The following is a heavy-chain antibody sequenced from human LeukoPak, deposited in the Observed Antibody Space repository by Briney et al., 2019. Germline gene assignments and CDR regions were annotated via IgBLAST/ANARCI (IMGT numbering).Heavy chain of an antibody. Sequence: PGGSLRLSWAADGFTFGDYAMGWVSQAAGKGMEWLSLIKSKVYSDTIEYPASVKGTFTISRDDSKSIPYLHMHSLETEDTAIYFCSRASFGVVVNMYYFDYWGPGTLVTVSS. CDR2: IKSKVYSDTI. CDR3: SRASFGVVVNMYYFDY. J-gene: IGHJ4*02. CDR1: GFTFGDYA. V-gene: IGHV3-49*04. D-gene: IGHD3-3*01.